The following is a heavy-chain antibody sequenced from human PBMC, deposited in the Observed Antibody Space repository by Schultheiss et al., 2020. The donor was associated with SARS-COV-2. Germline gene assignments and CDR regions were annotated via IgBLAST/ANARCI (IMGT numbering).Heavy chain of an antibody. CDR1: GFTFSSYG. V-gene: IGHV3-30*03. CDR2: ISYDGSNK. CDR3: ARDPDYDFWSGYSRHFDY. D-gene: IGHD3-3*01. Sequence: GGSLRLSCAASGFTFSSYGMHWVRQAPGKGLEWVAVISYDGSNKYYADSVKGRFTISRDNAKNSLYLQMYSLRDEDTAVYYCARDPDYDFWSGYSRHFDYWGQGTLVTVSS. J-gene: IGHJ4*02.